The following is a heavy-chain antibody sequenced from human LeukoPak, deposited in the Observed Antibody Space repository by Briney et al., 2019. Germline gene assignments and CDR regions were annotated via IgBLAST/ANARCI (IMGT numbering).Heavy chain of an antibody. CDR2: IRYDGSDK. V-gene: IGHV3-30*02. J-gene: IGHJ3*02. CDR3: AREGVVNHDAFDI. Sequence: GGSLRLSCAASGFTFSSFGMHWVRQAPGKGLEWVAFIRYDGSDKYYADSVKGRFTISRDNSKNTLYLQMNSLRAEDTAVYYCAREGVVNHDAFDIWGQGTMVTVSS. CDR1: GFTFSSFG. D-gene: IGHD3-22*01.